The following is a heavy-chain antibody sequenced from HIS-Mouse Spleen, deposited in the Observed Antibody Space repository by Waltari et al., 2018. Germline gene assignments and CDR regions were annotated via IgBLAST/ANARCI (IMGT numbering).Heavy chain of an antibody. Sequence: QLQLQESGPGLVKPSETLSLTCTVSGGSISSSSYYWGWIRQPPGKGLVWIGSIYYSGSTCYNPSLKSPVTISVDTSKNQFTLKLCSVTAADTAVYYCAREIPYSSSWYDWYFDLWGRGTLVTVSS. CDR2: IYYSGST. CDR1: GGSISSSSYY. J-gene: IGHJ2*01. CDR3: AREIPYSSSWYDWYFDL. V-gene: IGHV4-39*07. D-gene: IGHD6-13*01.